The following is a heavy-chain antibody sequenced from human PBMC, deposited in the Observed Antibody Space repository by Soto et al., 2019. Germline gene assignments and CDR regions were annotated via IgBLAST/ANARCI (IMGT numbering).Heavy chain of an antibody. CDR2: IWSDGTKK. J-gene: IGHJ4*02. D-gene: IGHD6-19*01. CDR1: GFTFSFFG. CDR3: VRELYSSGYYGH. Sequence: PGGSLRLSCAASGFTFSFFGMHWVRQAPGKGLEWVAVIWSDGTKKYYADSVEGRFTVSRDNSNHTLYLQMSSLRAEDTAVYYCVRELYSSGYYGHWGPGALVTVSS. V-gene: IGHV3-33*01.